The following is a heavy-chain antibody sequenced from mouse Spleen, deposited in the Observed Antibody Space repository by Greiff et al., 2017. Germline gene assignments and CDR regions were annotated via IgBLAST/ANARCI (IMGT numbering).Heavy chain of an antibody. CDR3: ARVGQLGLRAWFAY. J-gene: IGHJ3*01. V-gene: IGHV5-9*04. Sequence: EVKLMESGGGLVKLGGSLKLSCAASGFTFSSYYMSWVRQTPEKRLEWVATISSGGGSTYYPDSVKGRFTISRDNAKNTLYLQMSSLNSEDTAVYYCARVGQLGLRAWFAYWGQGTLVTVSA. CDR1: GFTFSSYY. D-gene: IGHD3-1*01. CDR2: ISSGGGST.